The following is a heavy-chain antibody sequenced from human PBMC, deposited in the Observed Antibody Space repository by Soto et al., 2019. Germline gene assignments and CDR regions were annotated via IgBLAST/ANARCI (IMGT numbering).Heavy chain of an antibody. D-gene: IGHD2-15*01. V-gene: IGHV1-69*12. CDR3: ARGCSVVVAATCNWFDP. CDR2: IIPIFGTA. CDR1: GGTFSSYA. J-gene: IGHJ5*02. Sequence: QVQLVQSGAEVKKPGSSVKVSCKASGGTFSSYAISWVRQAPGQGLEWMGGIIPIFGTANYAQKFQGRVTIPADESTSTAYMELSSLRSEDTAVYYCARGCSVVVAATCNWFDPWGQGTLVTVSS.